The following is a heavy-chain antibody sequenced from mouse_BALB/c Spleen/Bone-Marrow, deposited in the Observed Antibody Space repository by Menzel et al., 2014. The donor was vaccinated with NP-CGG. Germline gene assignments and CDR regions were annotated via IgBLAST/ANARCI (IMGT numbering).Heavy chain of an antibody. CDR1: GFSLTSYG. J-gene: IGHJ4*01. Sequence: VQLQQSGLGLVQPSQSLSITCTVSGFSLTSYGVHWVRQSPGKGLEWLGVIWSGGSKDYNAVFISRLSISKDNSKSQVFFKMNSLQANDTAIYYCARVYNYGPMDYWGQGTSVTVSS. CDR3: ARVYNYGPMDY. D-gene: IGHD1-1*01. CDR2: IWSGGSK. V-gene: IGHV2-2*02.